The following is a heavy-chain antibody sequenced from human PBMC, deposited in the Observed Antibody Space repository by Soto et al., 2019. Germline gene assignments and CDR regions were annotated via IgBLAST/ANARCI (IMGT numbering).Heavy chain of an antibody. J-gene: IGHJ4*02. D-gene: IGHD5-18*01. V-gene: IGHV3-73*02. Sequence: EVLLVESGGGLVQPGGSLKLSCAASGFTFSDSAMHWVRQASGKGLEWVGRIRNKGNNYATAYTASVKGRFTISRDDSKNTVYLQMNSLKIDDTAVYYCTSRRDWTAVDPLDYWGLGTLVTVSS. CDR2: IRNKGNNYAT. CDR1: GFTFSDSA. CDR3: TSRRDWTAVDPLDY.